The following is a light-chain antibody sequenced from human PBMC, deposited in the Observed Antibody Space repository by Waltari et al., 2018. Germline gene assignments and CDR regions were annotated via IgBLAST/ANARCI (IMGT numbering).Light chain of an antibody. CDR1: QSVGSY. CDR2: DAS. J-gene: IGKJ4*01. V-gene: IGKV3-11*01. CDR3: QQRSNRPLT. Sequence: EIVLTQSPATLSLYPGERATLSDRASQSVGSYLAWYQQKPVQAPRLLIYDASKSATGIPARFSGSGSGTDFTLTISSLEPEDFAIYYCQQRSNRPLTFGGGTKVEIK.